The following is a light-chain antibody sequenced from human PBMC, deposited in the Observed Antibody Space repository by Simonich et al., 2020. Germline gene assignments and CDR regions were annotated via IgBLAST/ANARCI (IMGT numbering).Light chain of an antibody. CDR3: SSYTSSSSWV. CDR2: DVI. CDR1: SSDVGGYNS. J-gene: IGLJ3*02. Sequence: QSALTQPASVSGSPGQSITISCTGTSSDVGGYNSVSWYQQPPGKAPKLMIYDVIKRPSGVSNRFSGAKSGNTASLTISGLQAEDEADYYCSSYTSSSSWVFGGGTKLTVL. V-gene: IGLV2-14*01.